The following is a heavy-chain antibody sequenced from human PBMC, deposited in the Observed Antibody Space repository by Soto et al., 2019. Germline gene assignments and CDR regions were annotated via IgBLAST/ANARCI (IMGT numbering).Heavy chain of an antibody. Sequence: QVQLVQSGAEVKKPGSSVKVSCKASGGTFSSYAISWVRQAPGQGLEWMGGIIPIFGTANYAQKFQGRVTITEDESPSTAYMEMSRLRCEETGVYYWAGREGWGVFEIWGQGTMVTVAS. D-gene: IGHD3-16*01. CDR3: AGREGWGVFEI. CDR2: IIPIFGTA. CDR1: GGTFSSYA. J-gene: IGHJ3*02. V-gene: IGHV1-69*01.